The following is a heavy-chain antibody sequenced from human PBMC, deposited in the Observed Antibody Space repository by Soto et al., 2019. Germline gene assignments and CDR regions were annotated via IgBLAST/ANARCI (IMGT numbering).Heavy chain of an antibody. J-gene: IGHJ5*02. D-gene: IGHD2-15*01. CDR3: ARIREVCSGASCYSFYLKNCFDP. V-gene: IGHV4-59*01. Sequence: SETLSLTCTVSGGSISSYYWSWIRQPPGKGLEWIGYIYYSGSTNYNPSLKSRVTISVDTSKNQFSLKLSSVTAADTAVYYCARIREVCSGASCYSFYLKNCFDPWGQGTLVTVSS. CDR2: IYYSGST. CDR1: GGSISSYY.